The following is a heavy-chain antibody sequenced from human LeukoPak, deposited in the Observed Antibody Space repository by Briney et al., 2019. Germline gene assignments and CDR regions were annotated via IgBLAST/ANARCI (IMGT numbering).Heavy chain of an antibody. Sequence: PGGSLRLSSAASGFSFSTYGMHWVRQAPGKGLEWVTDISYDGSDKYYADSVKGRFTISRDNSRNTLYLQMNSLRVEDTAVYSCAKELGTFTLDYWGQGTLVTVSS. CDR1: GFSFSTYG. D-gene: IGHD3-16*01. J-gene: IGHJ4*02. V-gene: IGHV3-30*18. CDR3: AKELGTFTLDY. CDR2: ISYDGSDK.